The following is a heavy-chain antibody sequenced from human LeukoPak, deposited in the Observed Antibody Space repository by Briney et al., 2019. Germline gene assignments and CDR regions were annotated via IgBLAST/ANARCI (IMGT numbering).Heavy chain of an antibody. V-gene: IGHV3-33*01. CDR3: TRYNNAHFDY. D-gene: IGHD1-14*01. CDR2: IAYDGSRA. Sequence: PGGSLRLSCAGSGFTFGGYGMHWFRQTPGKGLEWVAVIAYDGSRAFYADSVKGRFTISRDNSKNTMSVQMDDLRAEDTAVFCCTRYNNAHFDYWGQGTLVTVSS. CDR1: GFTFGGYG. J-gene: IGHJ4*02.